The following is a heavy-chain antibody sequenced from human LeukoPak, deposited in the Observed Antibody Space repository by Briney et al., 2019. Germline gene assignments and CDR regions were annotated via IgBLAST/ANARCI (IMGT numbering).Heavy chain of an antibody. Sequence: VKVSCKASGGAFSSYSISWVRQAPGQGPEWMGRIIPILDISNYAQKFQGRVTITADKSTSTAYMELSSLGSEDTAVYYCARGFCTGTSCYNDFDYWGQGTLVTVSS. V-gene: IGHV1-69*04. J-gene: IGHJ4*02. CDR1: GGAFSSYS. D-gene: IGHD2-2*01. CDR2: IIPILDIS. CDR3: ARGFCTGTSCYNDFDY.